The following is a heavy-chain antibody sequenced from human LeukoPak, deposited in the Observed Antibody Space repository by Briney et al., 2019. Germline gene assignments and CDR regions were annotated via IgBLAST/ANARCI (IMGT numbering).Heavy chain of an antibody. CDR3: ARDGYDYVWGSYRNDYYYMDV. V-gene: IGHV1-3*03. Sequence: ASVKVSCKASGYTFTSYAMHRVRQAPGQRLEWMGWINAGNGNTKYSQEFQGRVTITRDTSASTAYMELSSLRSEDMAVYYCARDGYDYVWGSYRNDYYYMDVWGKGTTVTVSS. CDR2: INAGNGNT. J-gene: IGHJ6*03. CDR1: GYTFTSYA. D-gene: IGHD3-16*02.